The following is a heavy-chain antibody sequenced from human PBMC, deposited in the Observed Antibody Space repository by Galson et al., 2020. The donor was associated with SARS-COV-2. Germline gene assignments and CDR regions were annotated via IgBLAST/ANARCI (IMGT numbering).Heavy chain of an antibody. CDR2: IYHSGST. D-gene: IGHD2-2*01. J-gene: IGHJ5*02. V-gene: IGHV4-4*02. Sequence: SETLYLTCAVSGGSISSSNWWSWVRQPPGKGLEWIGEIYHSGSTNYTTSLKSRVTISVDKSKNQLSLKLSSVTAADTAVYYCASRYCSSTSCPNWFDPGGQGTLVTVSS. CDR1: GGSISSSNW. CDR3: ASRYCSSTSCPNWFDP.